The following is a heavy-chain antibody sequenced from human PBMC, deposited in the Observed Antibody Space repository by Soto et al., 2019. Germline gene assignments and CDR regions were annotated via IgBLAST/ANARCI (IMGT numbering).Heavy chain of an antibody. Sequence: ASVKVSCKTPGYTFTRYNIHWVRQAPGQRLEGMGWINVGNGNTRYSQKFQGRVTMTRDASTSTVYMELSSLRSEDTAVYYCARVYCSGGSCYSIDYWGQGTLVTVSS. D-gene: IGHD2-15*01. J-gene: IGHJ4*02. V-gene: IGHV1-3*01. CDR1: GYTFTRYN. CDR2: INVGNGNT. CDR3: ARVYCSGGSCYSIDY.